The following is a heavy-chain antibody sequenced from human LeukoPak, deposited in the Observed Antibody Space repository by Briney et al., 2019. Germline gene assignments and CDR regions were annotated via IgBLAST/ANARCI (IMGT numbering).Heavy chain of an antibody. D-gene: IGHD1-26*01. J-gene: IGHJ4*02. Sequence: PGGSLRLSFAASGFTFSSYAMSWVRQAPGKGLGWVSGISGSGGSTYYADSVKGRFTISRDNSKNTLYLQMNSLRAEDTAVYYCAKWSSGSPGDYWGQGTLVTVSS. CDR1: GFTFSSYA. CDR2: ISGSGGST. CDR3: AKWSSGSPGDY. V-gene: IGHV3-23*01.